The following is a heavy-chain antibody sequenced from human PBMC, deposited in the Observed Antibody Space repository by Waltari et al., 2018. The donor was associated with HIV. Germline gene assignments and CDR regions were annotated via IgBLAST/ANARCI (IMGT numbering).Heavy chain of an antibody. J-gene: IGHJ3*02. CDR2: ISSIVSTI. V-gene: IGHV3-48*03. CDR3: ARAFMIRGTGAFDI. CDR1: GFTFSSSE. D-gene: IGHD3-10*01. Sequence: EVQVVESGGGLVQPGGSLRLSCAASGFTFSSSEMNWVRQAPGKGLKWVSYISSIVSTIYFADSVKGGLTMSRDNAKNSLYLRMNSRRAEDTAVYYCARAFMIRGTGAFDIWGQGTMVTVSS.